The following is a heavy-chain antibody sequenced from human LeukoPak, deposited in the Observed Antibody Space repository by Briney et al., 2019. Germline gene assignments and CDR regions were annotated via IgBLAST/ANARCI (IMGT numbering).Heavy chain of an antibody. Sequence: GGSLRLSRVGSGYSFCNYGMHWVRHAPGKGLDWVAVISYEGRTTYYADSLRRGFTISRDNSRNTLFLQMDSLRPEDTPVYYCANAYKYGSGSYYKIFDYWGQGTLVTVSS. CDR1: GYSFCNYG. D-gene: IGHD3-10*01. J-gene: IGHJ4*02. V-gene: IGHV3-30*18. CDR3: ANAYKYGSGSYYKIFDY. CDR2: ISYEGRTT.